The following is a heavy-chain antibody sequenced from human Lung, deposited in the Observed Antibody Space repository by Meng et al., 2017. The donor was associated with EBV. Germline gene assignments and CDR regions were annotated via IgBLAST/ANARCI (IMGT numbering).Heavy chain of an antibody. CDR1: SGSIRSDTSS. J-gene: IGHJ4*02. D-gene: IGHD5-18*01. CDR2: VYRSGST. Sequence: LPDAGYGLGQPSPHLLSTRHVSSGSIRSDTSSWTCSRQRPGKGLEWLGIVYRSGSTYYNPSLKSRVIISVDRSNNQFSLKLNYVSDAETDVYYCARAKWGHSYGSEALYFDLWGQGTLVTVSS. CDR3: ARAKWGHSYGSEALYFDL. V-gene: IGHV4-30-2*01.